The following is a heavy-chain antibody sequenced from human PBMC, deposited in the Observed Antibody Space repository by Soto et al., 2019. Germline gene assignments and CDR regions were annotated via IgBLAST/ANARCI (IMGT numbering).Heavy chain of an antibody. Sequence: QVQLVQSGAEVKKPGSSVKVSCKASGGTFSSYAISWVRQAPGQGREWMGGIIPIFGTANYAQKFQGRVTITADESTSTAYMELSSLRSEDTAVYYCARDPHYDILDGLYFDLWGRGTLVTVSS. CDR3: ARDPHYDILDGLYFDL. CDR1: GGTFSSYA. J-gene: IGHJ2*01. V-gene: IGHV1-69*01. D-gene: IGHD3-9*01. CDR2: IIPIFGTA.